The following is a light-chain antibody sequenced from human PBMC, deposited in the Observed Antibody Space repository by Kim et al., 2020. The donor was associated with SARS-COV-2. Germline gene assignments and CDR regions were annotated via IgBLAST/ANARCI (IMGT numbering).Light chain of an antibody. Sequence: IQMTQSPSSLSASVGDRVTITCRASQDIDNYLAWYQQRPAKVPMLLIYAASILPSGVPSRFSGSRSGTDFTLTISRLQLEDVATYYGQDVGSFGQGTTVDIK. CDR2: AAS. CDR1: QDIDNY. V-gene: IGKV1-27*01. CDR3: QDVGS. J-gene: IGKJ1*01.